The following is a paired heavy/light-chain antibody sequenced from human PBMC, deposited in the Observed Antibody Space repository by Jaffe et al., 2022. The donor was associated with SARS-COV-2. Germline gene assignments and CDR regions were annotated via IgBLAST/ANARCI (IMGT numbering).Heavy chain of an antibody. D-gene: IGHD6-19*01. V-gene: IGHV6-1*01. CDR2: TYYRSKWYN. CDR1: GDSVSSNSAA. Sequence: QVQLQQSGPGLVKPSQTLSLTCAISGDSVSSNSAAWNWIRQSPSRGLEWLGRTYYRSKWYNDYAVSVKSRITVNPDTSKNHFSLQLNFVTPEDTAVYYCARCLFGGFSGEEYYFYGLDVWGQGTTVTVSS. CDR3: ARCLFGGFSGEEYYFYGLDV. J-gene: IGHJ6*02.
Light chain of an antibody. CDR2: AAS. CDR3: QQTYSNFWT. CDR1: QSISTD. J-gene: IGKJ1*01. V-gene: IGKV1-39*01. Sequence: DIQMTQSPSSMSASVGDRVTITCRASQSISTDLNWYQQKPGKAPNLLIYAASSLHSGVPSRFSGSGSGTDFTLTISSLQPEDFATYYCQQTYSNFWTFGQGTKVELK.